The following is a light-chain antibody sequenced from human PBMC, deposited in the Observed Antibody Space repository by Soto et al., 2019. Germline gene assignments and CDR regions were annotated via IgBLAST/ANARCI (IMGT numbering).Light chain of an antibody. CDR2: KDN. Sequence: NFMLTQPHSVSESPGKTVTISCTRSSGSIASGYVQWYQQRPGSAPTTVIYKDNQRPSGVPDRFSGSIDTSSNSASLTISGLKTEDEADYYCQSYHSSTPYVFGTGTKLTVL. J-gene: IGLJ1*01. CDR1: SGSIASGY. V-gene: IGLV6-57*03. CDR3: QSYHSSTPYV.